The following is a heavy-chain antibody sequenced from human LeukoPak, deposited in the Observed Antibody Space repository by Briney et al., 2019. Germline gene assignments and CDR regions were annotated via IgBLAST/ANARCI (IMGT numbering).Heavy chain of an antibody. Sequence: AASVKVSCKASGGTFSSYAISWVRQAPGQGLEWMGGIIPIFGTANYAQKFQGRVTITAGESTSTAYMELSSLRSEDTAVYYCAREGYCSGGSCYYSDYWGQGTLVTVSS. D-gene: IGHD2-15*01. V-gene: IGHV1-69*13. CDR3: AREGYCSGGSCYYSDY. J-gene: IGHJ4*02. CDR2: IIPIFGTA. CDR1: GGTFSSYA.